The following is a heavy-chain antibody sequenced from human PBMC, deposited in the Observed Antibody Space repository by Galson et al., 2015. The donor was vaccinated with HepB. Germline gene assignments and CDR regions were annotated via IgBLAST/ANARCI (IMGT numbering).Heavy chain of an antibody. CDR3: AKDFWMGASTEGPVDS. Sequence: SLRLSCAASGFNFSSYAMHWVRQAPGKGLEWVAVISYDGTNKYNADSVKDRFTISRDNSKNTLYMQMNSLRAEDTAVYYCAKDFWMGASTEGPVDSWGQGTLVTVSS. D-gene: IGHD1-26*01. CDR1: GFNFSSYA. J-gene: IGHJ4*02. CDR2: ISYDGTNK. V-gene: IGHV3-30-3*01.